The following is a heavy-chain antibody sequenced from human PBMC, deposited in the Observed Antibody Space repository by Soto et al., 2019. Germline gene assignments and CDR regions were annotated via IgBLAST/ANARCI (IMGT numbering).Heavy chain of an antibody. J-gene: IGHJ6*03. D-gene: IGHD2-2*01. CDR3: ARDKYCSSTSCLSNYYMDV. V-gene: IGHV3-33*08. CDR1: GFTFSSYG. CDR2: IWYDGSNK. Sequence: GGSLRLSCAASGFTFSSYGMHWVRQAPGKGLEWVAVIWYDGSNKYYADSVKGRFTISRDNSKNTLYLQMNSLRAEDTAVYYCARDKYCSSTSCLSNYYMDVGGKGTTVTVSS.